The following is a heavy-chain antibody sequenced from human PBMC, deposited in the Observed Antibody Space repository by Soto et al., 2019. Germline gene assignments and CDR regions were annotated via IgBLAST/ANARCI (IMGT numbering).Heavy chain of an antibody. D-gene: IGHD3-22*01. CDR1: GFTFSSYS. V-gene: IGHV3-21*01. CDR3: ARVPYYDSSGYPLFDY. J-gene: IGHJ4*02. CDR2: ISSSSSYI. Sequence: GGSLRLSCAASGFTFSSYSMNWVRQAPGKGLEWVSSISSSSSYIYYADSVKGRFTISRDNAKNSLYLQMNSLRAEDTAVYYCARVPYYDSSGYPLFDYWGQGTLVTVSS.